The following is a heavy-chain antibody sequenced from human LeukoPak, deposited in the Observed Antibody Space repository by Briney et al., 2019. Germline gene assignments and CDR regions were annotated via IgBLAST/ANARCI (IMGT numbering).Heavy chain of an antibody. V-gene: IGHV4-59*11. J-gene: IGHJ4*02. CDR3: ARDSSGSFDY. Sequence: PSETLSLTCTVSGGSISSHYWSWIRQPPGKGLEWIGYIYSSGSTNYNPSLKSRVTISVDTSKNQFSLKLSSVTAADTAVYYCARDSSGSFDYWARKPWSPSPQ. CDR1: GGSISSHY. D-gene: IGHD3-22*01. CDR2: IYSSGST.